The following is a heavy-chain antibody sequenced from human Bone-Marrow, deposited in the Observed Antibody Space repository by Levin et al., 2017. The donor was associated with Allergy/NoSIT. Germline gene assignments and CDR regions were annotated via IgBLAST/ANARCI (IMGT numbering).Heavy chain of an antibody. V-gene: IGHV3-7*01. D-gene: IGHD2-2*01. J-gene: IGHJ4*02. CDR1: GSTFTSSW. CDR2: IRPNGNEK. CDR3: ARHYQYGYDY. Sequence: PGGSLRLSCAASGSTFTSSWMSWVRQAPGKGLEWVATIRPNGNEKYYVDSVKGRFTISRDDAKNSLYLQMNSLRAEDTAVYYCARHYQYGYDYWGQGTLAIVSS.